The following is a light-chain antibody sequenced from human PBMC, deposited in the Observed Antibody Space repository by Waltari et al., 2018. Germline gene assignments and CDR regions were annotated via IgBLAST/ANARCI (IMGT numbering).Light chain of an antibody. V-gene: IGKV2-24*01. CDR2: EVS. Sequence: IVLTQTPLSSPVTLGQPAPISCRSSQRLVYSNGNTYLSWLHQRPGQPPRLLIYEVSKRFSGVPDRFRGSGAGTDFTLEISRMEPEDVGVYYCMQATHLRTFGQGTKLEIK. J-gene: IGKJ2*01. CDR3: MQATHLRT. CDR1: QRLVYSNGNTY.